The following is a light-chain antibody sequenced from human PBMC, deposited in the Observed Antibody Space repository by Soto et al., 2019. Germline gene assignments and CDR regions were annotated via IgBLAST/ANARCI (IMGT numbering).Light chain of an antibody. Sequence: PSSLSASVGDRVTIICRASQTISSWLAWYQQKPGKAPKLLIYKASTLKSGVPSRFSGSGSGTEFTLTISSLEPEDFAVYYCQQRSNWFTFGQGTRLEIK. CDR2: KAS. J-gene: IGKJ5*01. V-gene: IGKV1-5*03. CDR1: QTISSW. CDR3: QQRSNWFT.